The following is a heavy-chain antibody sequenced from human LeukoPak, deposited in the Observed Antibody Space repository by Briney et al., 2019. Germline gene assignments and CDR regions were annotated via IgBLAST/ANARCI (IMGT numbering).Heavy chain of an antibody. CDR1: GFTFSSYS. V-gene: IGHV3-7*01. J-gene: IGHJ4*02. CDR2: IKQDGSEK. CDR3: ARVGQQLYFDY. Sequence: PGGSLRLSCAASGFTFSSYSMNWVRQAPGKGLEWVANIKQDGSEKYYVDSVKGRFTISRDNAKNSLYLQMNSLRAEDTAVYYCARVGQQLYFDYWGQGTLVTVSS. D-gene: IGHD6-13*01.